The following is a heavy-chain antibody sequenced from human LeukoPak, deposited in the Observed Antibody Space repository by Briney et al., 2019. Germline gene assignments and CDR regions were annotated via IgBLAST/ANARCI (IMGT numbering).Heavy chain of an antibody. CDR2: ISAGGGIT. CDR3: AKSVGYCSGGRCFFDY. V-gene: IGHV3-23*01. CDR1: GFTFSSYG. J-gene: IGHJ4*02. Sequence: GGTLRLSCAASGFTFSSYGMSWVRQAPGKGLEWVSAISAGGGITYYADSVKGRFTISRDNSKNTLYLQMNSLRAEDTAVYYCAKSVGYCSGGRCFFDYWGQGTLVTVSS. D-gene: IGHD2-15*01.